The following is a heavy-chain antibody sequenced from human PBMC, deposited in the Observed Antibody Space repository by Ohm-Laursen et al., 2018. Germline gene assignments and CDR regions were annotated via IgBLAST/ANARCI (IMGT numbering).Heavy chain of an antibody. CDR1: GFTFSSYA. V-gene: IGHV3-23*01. CDR3: AKDPSQIVATHFDY. J-gene: IGHJ4*02. Sequence: SLRLSCAASGFTFSSYAMSWVRQAPGKGLEWVSAISGSGGSTYYADSVKGRFTISRDNSKNTLYLQMISLRAEDTAVYYCAKDPSQIVATHFDYWGQGTLVTVSS. CDR2: ISGSGGST. D-gene: IGHD5-12*01.